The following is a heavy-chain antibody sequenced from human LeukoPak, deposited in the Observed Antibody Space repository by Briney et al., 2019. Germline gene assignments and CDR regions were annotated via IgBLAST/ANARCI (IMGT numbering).Heavy chain of an antibody. D-gene: IGHD3-10*01. J-gene: IGHJ3*02. V-gene: IGHV1-58*01. CDR3: GADSMPRGVFSYAFDI. CDR2: IVVGSGDT. CDR1: GFTFTSSA. Sequence: SVEVSCKASGFTFTSSAVQWVRQARGQRLEWIGWIVVGSGDTNSAQKFQERVTITRDMSTRTAYMELSSLRSEDTAVYYCGADSMPRGVFSYAFDIWGQGTMVTVSS.